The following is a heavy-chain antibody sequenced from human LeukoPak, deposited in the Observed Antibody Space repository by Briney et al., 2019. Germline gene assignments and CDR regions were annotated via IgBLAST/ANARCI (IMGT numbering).Heavy chain of an antibody. CDR2: ISAGGTPV. Sequence: GGYLRLYCAAPGFTFSSYSMYRDRLAPGKGIEWNSYISAGGTPVYYADSVEGRFTVSRDNKNNSLYLQLNSLRADGTAVYYCARDFRIGGWYIGDYWGQGAQVTVSP. D-gene: IGHD6-19*01. J-gene: IGHJ4*02. CDR1: GFTFSSYS. CDR3: ARDFRIGGWYIGDY. V-gene: IGHV3-48*01.